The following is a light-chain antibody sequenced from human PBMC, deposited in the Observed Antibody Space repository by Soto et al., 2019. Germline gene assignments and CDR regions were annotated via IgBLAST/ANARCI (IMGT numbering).Light chain of an antibody. V-gene: IGLV1-44*01. CDR1: SSNIGSSN. CDR2: TNN. J-gene: IGLJ1*01. Sequence: QSVLTQRPSASGTPGQRVTISCSGSSSNIGSSNVNWYQQLPGTAPKLLIYTNNHLPSGGPDRFSGSPSGASASLAISGLESEDEAYSYCAACDDSLNGLVFGAGTKVTVL. CDR3: AACDDSLNGLV.